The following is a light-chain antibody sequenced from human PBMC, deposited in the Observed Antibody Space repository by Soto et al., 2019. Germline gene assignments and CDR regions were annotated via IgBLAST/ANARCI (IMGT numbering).Light chain of an antibody. CDR3: QQLSNWLT. Sequence: EIVLTQSPATLSLSPGERATLSCRASQSVSSYLAWYQQKPGQAPRLLIYDASNRATGIPARFSGSGSGTDFTLTICSLEPEDFAVYYCQQLSNWLTFGIGSKVEIK. CDR2: DAS. CDR1: QSVSSY. J-gene: IGKJ4*01. V-gene: IGKV3-11*01.